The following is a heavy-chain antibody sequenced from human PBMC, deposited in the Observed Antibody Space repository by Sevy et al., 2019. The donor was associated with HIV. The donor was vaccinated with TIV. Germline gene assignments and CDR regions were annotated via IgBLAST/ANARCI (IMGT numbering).Heavy chain of an antibody. Sequence: GGSLRLSCTTSGFPFNIYSISWVRQAPGKGLDWFSTLSFGCGKINYADSVKGRCTISRGNSENTLYLEMNSLRAEDTALYFCAREGCTKPQDYCGRATLVTVSS. CDR2: LSFGCGKI. D-gene: IGHD2-8*01. J-gene: IGHJ4*01. CDR1: GFPFNIYS. CDR3: AREGCTKPQDY. V-gene: IGHV3-23*03.